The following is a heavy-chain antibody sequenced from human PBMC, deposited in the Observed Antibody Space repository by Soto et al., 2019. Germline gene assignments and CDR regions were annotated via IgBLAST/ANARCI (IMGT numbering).Heavy chain of an antibody. CDR1: GGSFNNYI. Sequence: GASVKVSCTASGGSFNNYIVTWVRQAPGQGLEWMGRIIPVLGAKYYAQKFQGRVTITADNSTSTAYMGLSSLRVEDTAVYYCAKAQSSSFNAAFDVWGLGTMVTVSS. J-gene: IGHJ3*01. D-gene: IGHD6-13*01. V-gene: IGHV1-69*08. CDR3: AKAQSSSFNAAFDV. CDR2: IIPVLGAK.